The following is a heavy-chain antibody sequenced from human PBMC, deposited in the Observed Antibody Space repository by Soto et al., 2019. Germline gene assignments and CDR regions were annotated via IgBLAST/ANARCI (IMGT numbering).Heavy chain of an antibody. D-gene: IGHD1-26*01. Sequence: PGGSLRLSCAASGFTFTRYAMTWVRQAPGKGLEWVSGISGSGGRTYYADSVKGRFTVSRDNSKNTLFLQMNSLRAEDTAIYHCAKDRIYVGAPVGMDVWGQGTTGTVSS. CDR3: AKDRIYVGAPVGMDV. CDR1: GFTFTRYA. CDR2: ISGSGGRT. V-gene: IGHV3-23*01. J-gene: IGHJ6*02.